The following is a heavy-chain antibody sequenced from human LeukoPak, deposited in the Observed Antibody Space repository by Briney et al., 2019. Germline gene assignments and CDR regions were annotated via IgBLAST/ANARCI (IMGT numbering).Heavy chain of an antibody. Sequence: RASETLSLTCTVSGGSISSSSYYWGWIRQPPGKGLEWIGSIHYSGSTYYNPSLKSRVTISVDTSKNQFSLKLSSVTAADTAVYYCARHRTILAAGRPRPFDYWGQGTLVTVSS. CDR3: ARHRTILAAGRPRPFDY. J-gene: IGHJ4*02. CDR2: IHYSGST. CDR1: GGSISSSSYY. V-gene: IGHV4-39*01. D-gene: IGHD6-13*01.